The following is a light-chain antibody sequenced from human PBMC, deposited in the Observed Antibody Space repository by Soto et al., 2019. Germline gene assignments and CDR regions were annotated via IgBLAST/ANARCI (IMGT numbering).Light chain of an antibody. Sequence: QSALTQPASVSGSPGQSITISCTGTSSNVGSYNLVSWYQQHPGKAPKLMIYEASKRPSGVSNRFSGSKSGNTASLTISGLQAEDEADYYCCSYAGSVYVFGTGTKLTVL. CDR2: EAS. V-gene: IGLV2-23*01. CDR1: SSNVGSYNL. J-gene: IGLJ1*01. CDR3: CSYAGSVYV.